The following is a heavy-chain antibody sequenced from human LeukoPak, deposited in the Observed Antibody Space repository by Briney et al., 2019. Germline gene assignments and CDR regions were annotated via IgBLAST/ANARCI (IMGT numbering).Heavy chain of an antibody. CDR2: INHSGST. J-gene: IGHJ4*02. Sequence: KPSETLSLTCAVYGESFCGYYWIWMRQPPGMGLEWIGEINHSGSTNYNPSLKSRVTISVDTSKNPYSLKLSSVTAADTAVYYCARGGAVVQYDSSGYRQYFDYWGEGTLVTVSS. CDR1: GESFCGYY. V-gene: IGHV4-34*01. D-gene: IGHD3-22*01. CDR3: ARGGAVVQYDSSGYRQYFDY.